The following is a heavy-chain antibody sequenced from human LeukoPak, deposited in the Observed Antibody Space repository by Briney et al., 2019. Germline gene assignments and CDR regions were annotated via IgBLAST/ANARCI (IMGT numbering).Heavy chain of an antibody. CDR2: ISTYNGHT. CDR3: ARDFGIGSGPAGFDY. V-gene: IGHV1-18*01. Sequence: ASVKVSCKVSGSTFTNHGISWVREAPGQGLEWMGWISTYNGHTNYAQKFQGRVTMTTDTSTSTVYMEVRSLRSDDAAVYYCARDFGIGSGPAGFDYWGQGTLVTVSS. CDR1: GSTFTNHG. D-gene: IGHD2-15*01. J-gene: IGHJ4*02.